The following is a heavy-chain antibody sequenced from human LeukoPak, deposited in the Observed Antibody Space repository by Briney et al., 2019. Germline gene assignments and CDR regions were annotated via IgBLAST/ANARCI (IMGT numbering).Heavy chain of an antibody. Sequence: PGGSPRRSCAGSGFTLSDYHMNWVRQAPGKGLEWLSSITTSSHYRYYAGAVRGRFTISRDNAKNSLYLQMNSLRGEDTAVYYCARSGGPGTYHQPRYNWFDPWGQGTLVTVSS. D-gene: IGHD3-10*01. CDR1: GFTLSDYH. CDR2: ITTSSHYR. CDR3: ARSGGPGTYHQPRYNWFDP. J-gene: IGHJ5*02. V-gene: IGHV3-21*01.